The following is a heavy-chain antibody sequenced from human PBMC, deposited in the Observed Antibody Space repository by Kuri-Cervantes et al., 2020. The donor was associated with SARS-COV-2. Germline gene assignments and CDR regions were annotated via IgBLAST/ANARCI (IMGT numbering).Heavy chain of an antibody. CDR1: GYTLTELS. V-gene: IGHV1-24*01. Sequence: ASVKVSCKVSGYTLTELSMHWVRQAPGKGLEWMGGFDPEDGETIYAQKFQGRVTMTEDTSTDTAYMELSSLRSEDTAVYYCAKDLGVPAAIEMFYYYYGMDVWGQGTTVTVSS. CDR3: AKDLGVPAAIEMFYYYYGMDV. CDR2: FDPEDGET. D-gene: IGHD2-2*01. J-gene: IGHJ6*02.